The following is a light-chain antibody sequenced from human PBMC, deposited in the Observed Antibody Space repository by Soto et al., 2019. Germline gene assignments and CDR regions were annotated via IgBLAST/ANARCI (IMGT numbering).Light chain of an antibody. Sequence: QSVLTQPASVSGSPGQSITISCTGTSSDVGGSNYVSWYQQHPGKAPKLMIYDVNNRPSGISNRFSGSKSGNTASLTISGLQAEDEADYYCSSYRSGSTLVFGGGTKVTV. CDR2: DVN. J-gene: IGLJ2*01. V-gene: IGLV2-14*01. CDR3: SSYRSGSTLV. CDR1: SSDVGGSNY.